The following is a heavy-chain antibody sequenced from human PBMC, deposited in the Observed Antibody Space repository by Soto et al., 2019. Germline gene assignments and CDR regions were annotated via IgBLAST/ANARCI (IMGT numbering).Heavy chain of an antibody. D-gene: IGHD6-13*01. CDR2: INHSGST. CDR1: GGSFSGYY. V-gene: IGHV4-34*01. Sequence: QVQLQQWGAGLLKPSETLSLTCAVYGGSFSGYYWSWIRQPPGKGLEWIGEINHSGSTNYNPSLKIRVTTSVDTSKDQFFLKLNSVTAADTAVYYCARGKRVYSSSWFDYWGQGTLVTVSS. J-gene: IGHJ4*02. CDR3: ARGKRVYSSSWFDY.